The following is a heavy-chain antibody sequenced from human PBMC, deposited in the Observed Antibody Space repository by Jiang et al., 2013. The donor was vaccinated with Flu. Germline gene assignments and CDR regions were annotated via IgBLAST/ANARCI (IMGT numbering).Heavy chain of an antibody. D-gene: IGHD5-18*01. CDR2: IYYSGST. CDR3: ARDGGYSYGRDY. J-gene: IGHJ4*02. Sequence: PGLVKPSETLSLTCSVSGGSVSSGSYYWNWIRQPPGKGLEWIGYIYYSGSTNYNPSLKSRVTISVDTSKNQFSLKLSSVTAADTAVYYCARDGGYSYGRDYWGQGTLVTVSS. CDR1: GGSVSSGSYY. V-gene: IGHV4-61*01.